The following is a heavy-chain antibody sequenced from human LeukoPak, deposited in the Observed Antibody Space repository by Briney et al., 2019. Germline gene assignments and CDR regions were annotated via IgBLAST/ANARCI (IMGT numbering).Heavy chain of an antibody. CDR2: ISSSSSYI. D-gene: IGHD2-2*01. CDR1: GFTFSTYS. Sequence: PGGSLRLSCAASGFTFSTYSINWVRQAPGKGLEWVSSISSSSSYIYYADSVKGRFTISRDNAKNSLYLQMNSLRVEDTAVYYCARDQGYCSSTSCYAHYFDFWGQGTLVTVSS. CDR3: ARDQGYCSSTSCYAHYFDF. J-gene: IGHJ4*02. V-gene: IGHV3-21*01.